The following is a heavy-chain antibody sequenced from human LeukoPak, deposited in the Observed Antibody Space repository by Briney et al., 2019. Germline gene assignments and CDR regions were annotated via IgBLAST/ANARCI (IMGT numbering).Heavy chain of an antibody. D-gene: IGHD3-16*02. V-gene: IGHV3-74*03. J-gene: IGHJ4*02. CDR2: INTDGSTI. CDR3: ARAGSYRFDY. Sequence: GGSLRLSCAPSGFTFSSYWMHWLRQAPGKGLEWVSRINTDGSTITYADSVKGRFTISRDNARNTLYLQMNSLRDEDTAVYYCARAGSYRFDYWGQGTLVTVSS. CDR1: GFTFSSYW.